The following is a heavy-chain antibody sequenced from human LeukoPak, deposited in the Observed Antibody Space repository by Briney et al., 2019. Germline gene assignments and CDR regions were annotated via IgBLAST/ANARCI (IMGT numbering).Heavy chain of an antibody. D-gene: IGHD3-10*01. J-gene: IGHJ4*02. CDR3: ARVASGSYSHFDY. V-gene: IGHV3-30-3*01. CDR1: GFTFSSYA. Sequence: PGRSLRLSCAASGFTFSSYAMHWVRQAPGKGLEWVAVISYDGSNKYYADSVKGRFTISRDNSKNTLYLQMNSLRAEDTAVYYCARVASGSYSHFDYWGQGTLVTVSS. CDR2: ISYDGSNK.